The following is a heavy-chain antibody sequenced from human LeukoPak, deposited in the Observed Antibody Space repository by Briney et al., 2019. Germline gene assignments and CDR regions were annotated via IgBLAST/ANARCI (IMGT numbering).Heavy chain of an antibody. V-gene: IGHV3-11*06. CDR3: ARGTREVDY. J-gene: IGHJ4*02. Sequence: GGSLRLSCAASGFTFSSYAMSWIRQAPGKGLEWVSFISTSSTYAKYADPVQGRFTISRDDARKSLYLQMNSLRADDTAVYYCARGTREVDYWGQGTLVTVSS. CDR2: ISTSSTYA. CDR1: GFTFSSYA.